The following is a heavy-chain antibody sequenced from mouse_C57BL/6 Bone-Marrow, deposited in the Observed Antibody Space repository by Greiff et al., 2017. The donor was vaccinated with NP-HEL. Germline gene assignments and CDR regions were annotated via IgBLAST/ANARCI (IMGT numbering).Heavy chain of an antibody. CDR1: GFNIKDDY. V-gene: IGHV14-4*01. D-gene: IGHD3-3*01. Sequence: EVQLQQSGAELVRPGASVKLSCTASGFNIKDDYMHWVKQRPEQGLEWIGWIDPENGDTEYASKFQGKATITADTSSNTAYLQLSSLTSEDTAVYYCTTPGGTGMDYWGQGTSVTVSS. J-gene: IGHJ4*01. CDR2: IDPENGDT. CDR3: TTPGGTGMDY.